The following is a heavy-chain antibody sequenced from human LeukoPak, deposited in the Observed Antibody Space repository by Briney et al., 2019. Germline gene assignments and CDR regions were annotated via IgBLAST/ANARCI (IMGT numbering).Heavy chain of an antibody. D-gene: IGHD2-15*01. J-gene: IGHJ4*02. V-gene: IGHV3-20*04. Sequence: GGSLRLSCAASGFTFDDYGMSWVRQAPGKGLEWVSGIKWNGGSTGYADSVKGRFTISRDNAKNSLSLQMNSLRAEDTAVYYCATSSGYCSGGNCQKFDYWGQGTLVTVSS. CDR1: GFTFDDYG. CDR2: IKWNGGST. CDR3: ATSSGYCSGGNCQKFDY.